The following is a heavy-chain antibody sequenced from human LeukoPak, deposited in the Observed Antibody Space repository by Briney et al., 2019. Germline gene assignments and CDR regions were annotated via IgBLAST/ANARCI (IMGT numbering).Heavy chain of an antibody. Sequence: GGSLRLSCAASGFTFSSYWMSWVRQAPGKGLEWVANIKQDGSEKYYVDSVKGRFTISRDNAKNRLYLQMNSLRAEDTAVYYCARAYYGSGRKPMDVWGKGTTVTVSS. J-gene: IGHJ6*03. CDR3: ARAYYGSGRKPMDV. CDR2: IKQDGSEK. V-gene: IGHV3-7*01. CDR1: GFTFSSYW. D-gene: IGHD3-10*01.